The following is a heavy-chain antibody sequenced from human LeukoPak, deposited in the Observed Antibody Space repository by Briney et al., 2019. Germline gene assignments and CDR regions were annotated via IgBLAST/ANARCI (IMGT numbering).Heavy chain of an antibody. CDR1: GYTFTSYG. J-gene: IGHJ4*02. V-gene: IGHV1-18*01. CDR2: ISAYNGNT. CDR3: ARLGYYYDSSGYYFDY. Sequence: GASVKVSCKASGYTFTSYGISWVRQAPGQGLEWMGWISAYNGNTNYAQKLQGRVTMTTDTSTSTAYMELRSLRSDVTAVYYCARLGYYYDSSGYYFDYWGQGTLVTVSS. D-gene: IGHD3-22*01.